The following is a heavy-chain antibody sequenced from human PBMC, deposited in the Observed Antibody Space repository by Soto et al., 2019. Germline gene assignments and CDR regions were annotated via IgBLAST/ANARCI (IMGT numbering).Heavy chain of an antibody. J-gene: IGHJ5*02. Sequence: GGSLRLSCAASGFTFGDYYMTWIRQAPGKGLERVSFIGNRGTGIYYADSVKGRFTIFRDNAKNSWYLQMNSLRAEDTAMYYCARDLRAVGMASRFDPWGQWTLVTVSS. D-gene: IGHD6-13*01. CDR2: IGNRGTGI. CDR3: ARDLRAVGMASRFDP. CDR1: GFTFGDYY. V-gene: IGHV3-11*01.